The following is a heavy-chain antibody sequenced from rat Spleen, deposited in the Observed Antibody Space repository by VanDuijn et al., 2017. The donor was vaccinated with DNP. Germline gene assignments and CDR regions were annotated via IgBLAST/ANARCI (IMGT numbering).Heavy chain of an antibody. CDR2: IRANEIT. Sequence: QVQLKESGPGLVQPSQTLSLTCTVSGFSLTDYSVHWVRQPPGKGLEWMGRIRANEITDYNSGFNSRLHISRDTSKSQVFLRMNSLQTEDTAIYFCTREGTMMVVGFLDYWGQGVMVTVSS. J-gene: IGHJ2*01. D-gene: IGHD1-12*02. CDR3: TREGTMMVVGFLDY. V-gene: IGHV2-19*01. CDR1: GFSLTDYS.